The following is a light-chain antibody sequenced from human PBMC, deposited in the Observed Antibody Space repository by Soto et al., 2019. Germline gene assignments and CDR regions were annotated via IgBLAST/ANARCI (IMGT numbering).Light chain of an antibody. Sequence: QSAPTQPPSASGSPGQSVTFSCTGTSSDVGGYNYVSWYQQYPGKAPKLMIYEVYKRHSGVPDRFSGSKSGNTASLTVSGLQPGDEADYYCSAYAGSSTWVFGGGTQLTVL. J-gene: IGLJ2*01. CDR2: EVY. CDR3: SAYAGSSTWV. V-gene: IGLV2-8*01. CDR1: SSDVGGYNY.